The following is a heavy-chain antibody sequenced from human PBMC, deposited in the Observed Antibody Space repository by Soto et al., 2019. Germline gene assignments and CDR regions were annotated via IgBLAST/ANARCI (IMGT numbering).Heavy chain of an antibody. CDR2: INPNSGGT. D-gene: IGHD2-15*01. J-gene: IGHJ4*02. V-gene: IGHV1-2*02. CDR3: ARVNVVVVAATREYYFDY. Sequence: ASVKVSCKASGYTFTGYYMHWVRQAPGQGLELMGWINPNSGGTNYAQKFQGRVTMTRDTSISTAYMELSRLRSDDTAVYYCARVNVVVVAATREYYFDYWGQGTLVTVS. CDR1: GYTFTGYY.